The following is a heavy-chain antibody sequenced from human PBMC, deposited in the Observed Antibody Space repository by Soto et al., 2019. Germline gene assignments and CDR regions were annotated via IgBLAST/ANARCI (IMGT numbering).Heavy chain of an antibody. J-gene: IGHJ4*02. D-gene: IGHD2-15*01. CDR1: GGSISSGDYY. Sequence: SEALSLTCTVSGGSISSGDYYWSWIRQPPGKGLEWIGYIYYSGSTYYNPSLKSRVTISVDTSKNQFSLKLSSVTAADTAVYYCARGVDGVFDYWGQGTLVTVSS. CDR3: ARGVDGVFDY. V-gene: IGHV4-30-4*01. CDR2: IYYSGST.